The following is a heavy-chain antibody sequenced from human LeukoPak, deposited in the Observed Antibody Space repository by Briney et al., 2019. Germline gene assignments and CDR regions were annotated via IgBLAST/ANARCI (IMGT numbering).Heavy chain of an antibody. V-gene: IGHV1-69*13. CDR2: IIPIFGTA. CDR1: GGTFSSYA. J-gene: IGHJ5*02. CDR3: ARGYSYGENWFDP. Sequence: SVKVSCKASGGTFSSYAISWVRQAPGQGLEWMGGIIPIFGTANYAQKFRGRVTITADESTSTAYMELSSLRSEDTAVYYCARGYSYGENWFDPWGQGTLVTVSS. D-gene: IGHD5-18*01.